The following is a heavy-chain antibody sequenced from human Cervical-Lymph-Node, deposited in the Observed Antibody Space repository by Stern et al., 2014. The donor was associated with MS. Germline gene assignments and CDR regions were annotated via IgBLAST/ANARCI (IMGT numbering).Heavy chain of an antibody. J-gene: IGHJ4*02. CDR3: ARVPSNYGLS. D-gene: IGHD3-3*01. V-gene: IGHV3-74*03. Sequence: EGELLESGGGLVQPGGSLRLSCAASGFTFSSYWMHWVRQAPGKGLGWVSRINIEGSRTTYADSVKGRFTSSRDNAKNTLYLQMNSLRAEDTAVYYCARVPSNYGLSWGQGTLVTVSS. CDR2: INIEGSRT. CDR1: GFTFSSYW.